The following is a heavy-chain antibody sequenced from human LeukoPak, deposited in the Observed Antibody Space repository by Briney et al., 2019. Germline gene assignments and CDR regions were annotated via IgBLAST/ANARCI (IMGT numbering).Heavy chain of an antibody. V-gene: IGHV4-39*02. CDR3: ARGRRSLYFEGSGYREKGGALDY. J-gene: IGHJ4*02. Sequence: SETLSLTCTVSGGSISSSSYYWSWIRQPPGKGLEWIGEINHSGSATYNPSLKSRVTISVDTTRKHFSLELTSVTAADTAVYFCARGRRSLYFEGSGYREKGGALDYWGQGTLVTVSS. D-gene: IGHD3-22*01. CDR1: GGSISSSSYY. CDR2: INHSGSA.